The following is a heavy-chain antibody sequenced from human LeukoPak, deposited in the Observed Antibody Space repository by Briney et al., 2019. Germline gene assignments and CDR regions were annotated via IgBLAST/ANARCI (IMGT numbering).Heavy chain of an antibody. Sequence: GGSLRLSCAASGFTFDDYAMHWVRQAPGKGLEWVSLINGDGGSTYYADSVKGRFTISRDNSKNSLYLQMNSLRTEDTALYYCEKDDCSSTRCGFFYIWAKGKRVPVFS. CDR3: EKDDCSSTRCGFFYI. D-gene: IGHD2-2*01. V-gene: IGHV3-43*02. CDR2: INGDGGST. J-gene: IGHJ3*02. CDR1: GFTFDDYA.